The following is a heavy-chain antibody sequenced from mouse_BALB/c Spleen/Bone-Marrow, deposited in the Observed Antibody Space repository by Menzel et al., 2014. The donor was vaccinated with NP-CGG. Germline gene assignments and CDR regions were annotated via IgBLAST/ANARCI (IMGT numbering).Heavy chain of an antibody. Sequence: EVQGVESGGDLVKPGGSLKLSCAASGFTFSSYGMSWVCQTPEKRLEWVATISGGGSYIYYADNVKGRFIISRDNAKNNLYLQVRSLRSEDTALYYCAREGYDYDWFADWGQGTLVTVSA. V-gene: IGHV5-9-2*01. J-gene: IGHJ3*01. CDR2: ISGGGSYI. CDR3: AREGYDYDWFAD. D-gene: IGHD2-4*01. CDR1: GFTFSSYG.